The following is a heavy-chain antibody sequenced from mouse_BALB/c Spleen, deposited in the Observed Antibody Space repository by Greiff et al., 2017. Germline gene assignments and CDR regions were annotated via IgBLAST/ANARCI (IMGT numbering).Heavy chain of an antibody. J-gene: IGHJ3*01. Sequence: EVQGVESGAELVKPGASVKLSCTASGFNIKDTYMHWVKQRPEQGLEWIGRIDPANGNTKYDPKFQGKATITADTSSNTAYLQLSSLTSEDTAVYYCARIGSNAYWGQGTLVTVSA. CDR3: ARIGSNAY. V-gene: IGHV14-3*02. CDR2: IDPANGNT. CDR1: GFNIKDTY. D-gene: IGHD1-1*01.